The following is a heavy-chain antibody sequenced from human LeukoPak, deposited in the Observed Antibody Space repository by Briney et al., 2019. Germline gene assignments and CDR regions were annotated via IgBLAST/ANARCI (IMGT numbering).Heavy chain of an antibody. Sequence: GGSPRLSCAASGFSFSTYAMSWVRQAPGKGLEWVSNFSGSGGGTYYADSVKGRFTISRDNSKNTLYLQMNSLRAEDTAVYYCAKSGYNRFDYWGQGTLVTVSS. J-gene: IGHJ4*02. D-gene: IGHD5-24*01. CDR2: FSGSGGGT. CDR1: GFSFSTYA. V-gene: IGHV3-23*01. CDR3: AKSGYNRFDY.